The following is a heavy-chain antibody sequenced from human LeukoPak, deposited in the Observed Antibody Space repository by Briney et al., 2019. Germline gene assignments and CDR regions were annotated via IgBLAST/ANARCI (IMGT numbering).Heavy chain of an antibody. CDR2: FDPEDGGT. CDR1: GYTLTELS. J-gene: IGHJ4*02. Sequence: ASVKVSCKVSGYTLTELSMHWVRQAPGKGLEWMGGFDPEDGGTIYAQKFQGRVTMTEDTSTDTAYMELSSLRSEDTAVYYCATVRRYGSGSTPFDYWGQGTLVTVSS. CDR3: ATVRRYGSGSTPFDY. D-gene: IGHD3-10*01. V-gene: IGHV1-24*01.